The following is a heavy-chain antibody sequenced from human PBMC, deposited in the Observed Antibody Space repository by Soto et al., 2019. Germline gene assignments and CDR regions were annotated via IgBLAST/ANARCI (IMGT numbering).Heavy chain of an antibody. J-gene: IGHJ4*02. Sequence: PGGSLRLSCATSGFTFSDYYMSWIRQAPGKGLEWVSYIGTRGNTKYYADSVRGRFTISRDNAKNSWYLQMNSLRADDTAVSYFARDGTKYYGKYYSTRGQRSPVTVSS. D-gene: IGHD3-10*01. V-gene: IGHV3-11*01. CDR1: GFTFSDYY. CDR2: IGTRGNTK. CDR3: ARDGTKYYGKYYST.